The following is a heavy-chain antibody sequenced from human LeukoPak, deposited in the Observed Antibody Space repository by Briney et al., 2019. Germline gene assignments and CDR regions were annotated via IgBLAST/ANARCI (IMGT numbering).Heavy chain of an antibody. CDR3: ARERQYSYGRGYYYYMDV. V-gene: IGHV1-69*06. CDR2: IIPIFGTA. D-gene: IGHD5-18*01. J-gene: IGHJ6*03. Sequence: SVKVSCKASGYTFTTYGISWVRQAPGQGLEWMGRIIPIFGTANYAQKFQGRVTITADKSTSTAYMELSSLRSEDTAVYYCARERQYSYGRGYYYYMDVWGKGTTVTVSS. CDR1: GYTFTTYG.